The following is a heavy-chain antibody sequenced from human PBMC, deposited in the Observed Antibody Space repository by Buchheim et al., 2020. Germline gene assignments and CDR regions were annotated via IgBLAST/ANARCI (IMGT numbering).Heavy chain of an antibody. CDR1: GFTFSSYA. CDR2: ISGSGGST. J-gene: IGHJ4*02. Sequence: EVQLLESGGGLVQPGGSLRLSCAASGFTFSSYAMSWVRQAPGKGLEWVSAISGSGGSTYYADSVKGRFTISRANSKNTLYLQMNSLRAEDTAVYYCAKGITVHHWYYDSSGYGDYWGQGTL. V-gene: IGHV3-23*01. D-gene: IGHD3-22*01. CDR3: AKGITVHHWYYDSSGYGDY.